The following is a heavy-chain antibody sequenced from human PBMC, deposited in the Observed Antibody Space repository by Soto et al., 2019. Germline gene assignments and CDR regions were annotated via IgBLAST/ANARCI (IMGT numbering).Heavy chain of an antibody. CDR1: GGSISSSSYY. CDR3: RTLRGPYYFDY. V-gene: IGHV4-39*01. J-gene: IGHJ4*02. D-gene: IGHD1-7*01. Sequence: SETLSLTCTVSGGSISSSSYYWGWIRQPPGKGLEWIGSIYYSGSTYYNPSLTRRVTISVDTSTNQFSRKLSSVTAADTAVYYCRTLRGPYYFDYWGQGTRVTVSS. CDR2: IYYSGST.